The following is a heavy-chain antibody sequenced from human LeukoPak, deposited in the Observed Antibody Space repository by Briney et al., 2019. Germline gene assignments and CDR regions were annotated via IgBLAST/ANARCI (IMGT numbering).Heavy chain of an antibody. D-gene: IGHD2-2*02. CDR2: INPSGGST. CDR1: GYTFTSYY. V-gene: IGHV1-46*01. J-gene: IGHJ5*02. Sequence: ASVKVSCKASGYTFTSYYMHWVRQAPGQGLEWMGIINPSGGSTSYAQKFQGRVTMTRDTSTSTVYMELRGLRSDDTAVYYCARGGGYCSSTSCYTGLIRGWFDPWGQGTLVTVSS. CDR3: ARGGGYCSSTSCYTGLIRGWFDP.